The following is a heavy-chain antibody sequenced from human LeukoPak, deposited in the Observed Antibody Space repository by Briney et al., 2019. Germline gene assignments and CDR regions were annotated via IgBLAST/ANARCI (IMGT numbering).Heavy chain of an antibody. D-gene: IGHD1-26*01. Sequence: ASVTVSCKASGYAFTGYYMHWVRQAPGQGLEWMGWMNPNSGDTTYAQKFQGRVTMTRDTSISTAYMELSRLRSDDTAVYYCARVADYSPGLTNVPYWGQGTLVTVSS. CDR2: MNPNSGDT. CDR3: ARVADYSPGLTNVPY. CDR1: GYAFTGYY. J-gene: IGHJ4*02. V-gene: IGHV1-2*02.